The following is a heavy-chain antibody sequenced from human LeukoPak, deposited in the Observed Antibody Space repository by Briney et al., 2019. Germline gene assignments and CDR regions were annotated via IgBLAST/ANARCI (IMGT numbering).Heavy chain of an antibody. CDR2: ISTNGGST. V-gene: IGHV3-64*04. J-gene: IGHJ4*02. Sequence: GGSLRLSCSASGFTFSSYAMHWVRQAPGKGLEYVSAISTNGGSTYYADSVKGRFTISRDNAKNSLYLQMNSLRDEDTAVYYCARTGNLDYWGQGTLVTVSS. CDR1: GFTFSSYA. CDR3: ARTGNLDY.